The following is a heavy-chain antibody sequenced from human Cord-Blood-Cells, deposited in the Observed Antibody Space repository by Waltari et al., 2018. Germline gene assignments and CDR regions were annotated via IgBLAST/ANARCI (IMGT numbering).Heavy chain of an antibody. Sequence: PGQGLEWMGGIIPFFGTANYAQKFQGRVTITADESTSTAYMELSSLRSEDTAVYYCARDTYSSSWKHAFDIWGQGTMVTVSS. D-gene: IGHD6-13*01. CDR3: ARDTYSSSWKHAFDI. V-gene: IGHV1-69*01. CDR2: IIPFFGTA. J-gene: IGHJ3*02.